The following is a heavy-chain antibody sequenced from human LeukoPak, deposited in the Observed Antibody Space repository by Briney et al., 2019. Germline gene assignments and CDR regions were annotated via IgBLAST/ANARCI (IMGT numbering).Heavy chain of an antibody. CDR2: IWYDGSKK. CDR3: ARDQCGGDCYPRDY. D-gene: IGHD2-21*02. V-gene: IGHV3-33*01. Sequence: GGSLRLSCVASGFTFSSFALHWVRQAPGKGLEWVALIWYDGSKKYHAGSVKGRFTISRDNSKNTLYLQMNSLRAEDTAIYYCARDQCGGDCYPRDYWGQGTLVTVSS. J-gene: IGHJ4*02. CDR1: GFTFSSFA.